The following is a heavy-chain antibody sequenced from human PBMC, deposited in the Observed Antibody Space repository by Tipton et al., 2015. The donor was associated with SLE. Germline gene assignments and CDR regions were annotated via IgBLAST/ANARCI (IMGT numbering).Heavy chain of an antibody. J-gene: IGHJ3*02. V-gene: IGHV1-69*01. CDR3: ARDLAMAPRSAFDI. D-gene: IGHD6-6*01. CDR2: IIPIFGPA. Sequence: QLVQSGAEVKKPGSSVKVSCKASGGTFSSYAISWVRQAPGQGLEWMGGIIPIFGPANYAQKFQGRVTITADESTSTAYMELSSLRSEDTAVYYCARDLAMAPRSAFDIWGQGTMVTVSS. CDR1: GGTFSSYA.